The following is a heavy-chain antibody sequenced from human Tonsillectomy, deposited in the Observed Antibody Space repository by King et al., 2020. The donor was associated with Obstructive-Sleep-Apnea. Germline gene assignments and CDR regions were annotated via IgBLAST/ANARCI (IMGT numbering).Heavy chain of an antibody. Sequence: VQLVESGGGLVKPGGSLRLSCAASGFTFSSYSMNWVRQAPGKGLEWVSSISSSSTYIYYADSVKGRFTISRDNAKNSLYLQMNSLRAEDTAVYYCARVREDYYDNSGYSYGYWGQGTLVTVSS. J-gene: IGHJ4*02. D-gene: IGHD3-22*01. CDR3: ARVREDYYDNSGYSYGY. V-gene: IGHV3-21*01. CDR1: GFTFSSYS. CDR2: ISSSSTYI.